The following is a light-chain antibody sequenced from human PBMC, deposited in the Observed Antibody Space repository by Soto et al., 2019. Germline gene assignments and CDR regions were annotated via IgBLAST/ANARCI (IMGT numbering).Light chain of an antibody. CDR1: QSISTW. CDR3: QHYNSSPMYT. V-gene: IGKV1-5*03. CDR2: KAS. J-gene: IGKJ2*01. Sequence: DIQLTQSPSTLSASVGDRVTITCRASQSISTWLAWFQQKPGKAPKLLIFKASFLETGVPSRFSGTGSETEFTLTISSLQPDDFATYYCQHYNSSPMYTFGQGTKLEIK.